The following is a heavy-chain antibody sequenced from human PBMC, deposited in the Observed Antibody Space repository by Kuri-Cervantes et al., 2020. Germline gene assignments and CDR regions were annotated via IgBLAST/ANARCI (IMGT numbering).Heavy chain of an antibody. CDR2: INPNSGGT. D-gene: IGHD3-10*01. Sequence: ASVKVSCKASGYTFTGYYMHWVRQAPGQGLEWMGWINPNSGGTNYAQKFQGRVTMTRDTSISIAYMELSRLRSDDTAVYYCARTAQVSTWFGELKGDWFDPWGQGTLVTVSS. CDR3: ARTAQVSTWFGELKGDWFDP. J-gene: IGHJ5*02. CDR1: GYTFTGYY. V-gene: IGHV1-2*02.